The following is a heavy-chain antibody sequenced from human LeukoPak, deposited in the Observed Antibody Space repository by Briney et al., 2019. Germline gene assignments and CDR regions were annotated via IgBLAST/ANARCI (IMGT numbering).Heavy chain of an antibody. J-gene: IGHJ4*02. Sequence: SVKVSCKASGGTFSSYTISWVRQDPGQGLEWMGRIIPILGIANYAQKFQGRVTITADKSTSTAYMELSSLRSEDTAVYYCARSGGYSGSYYAGYWGQGTLVTVSS. CDR1: GGTFSSYT. CDR3: ARSGGYSGSYYAGY. CDR2: IIPILGIA. D-gene: IGHD1-26*01. V-gene: IGHV1-69*02.